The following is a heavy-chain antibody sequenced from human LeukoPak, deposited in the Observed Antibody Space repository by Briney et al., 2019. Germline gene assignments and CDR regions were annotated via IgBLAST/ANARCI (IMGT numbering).Heavy chain of an antibody. Sequence: GGSLRLSCAASGFTFSDYYMSWIRQAPGKWLEWVSYISSSGSTIYYADSVKGRFTISRDNAKNSLYLQMNSLRAEDTAVYYCARDGLLWFGELRGRFDYWGQRTLVTVSS. J-gene: IGHJ4*02. V-gene: IGHV3-11*04. CDR3: ARDGLLWFGELRGRFDY. CDR2: ISSSGSTI. D-gene: IGHD3-10*01. CDR1: GFTFSDYY.